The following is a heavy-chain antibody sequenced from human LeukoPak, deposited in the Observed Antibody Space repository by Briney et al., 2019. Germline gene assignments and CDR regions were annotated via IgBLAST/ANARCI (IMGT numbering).Heavy chain of an antibody. Sequence: GRSLRLSCAASGFTFSIYGMNWVRQAPGKGLEWVAVIWYNGNDKYYADSVKGRFTISRDNSKNSLYLQMNSLRSDDTALYYCARESESSGWYDYWGQGTLVTVSS. CDR1: GFTFSIYG. J-gene: IGHJ4*02. CDR3: ARESESSGWYDY. CDR2: IWYNGNDK. D-gene: IGHD6-19*01. V-gene: IGHV3-33*01.